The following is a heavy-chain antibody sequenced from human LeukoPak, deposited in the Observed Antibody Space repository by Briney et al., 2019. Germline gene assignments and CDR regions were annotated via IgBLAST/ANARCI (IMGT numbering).Heavy chain of an antibody. V-gene: IGHV3-74*01. Sequence: SGGPLRLSCAASGFDFSSNWMHWGRHAPGQGLVWVSRIKGDGISTNYADSVKGRFTISRDIAKNTLYLQMNSLIAEHTGVYYCAKDHYWSIDYWGRGTLVTVSS. CDR2: IKGDGIST. CDR3: AKDHYWSIDY. J-gene: IGHJ4*02. D-gene: IGHD3-3*01. CDR1: GFDFSSNW.